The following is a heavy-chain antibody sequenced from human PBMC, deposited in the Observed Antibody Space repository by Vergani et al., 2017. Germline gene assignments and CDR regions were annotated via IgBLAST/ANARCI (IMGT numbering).Heavy chain of an antibody. D-gene: IGHD3-22*01. CDR3: ARLRGTNGYYFIDAFDI. CDR2: VSHSGTI. J-gene: IGHJ3*02. V-gene: IGHV4-38-2*01. CDR1: GYFLSSGHY. Sequence: QVQLQESGPGLVKPSETLSLSCAVSGYFLSSGHYWGWLRQPPGKGLEWIGSVSHSGTIYYNPSLTSRAAISRDTSKNQFSLNLTSVTAADTAVYYSARLRGTNGYYFIDAFDIWGQGTMVTVSS.